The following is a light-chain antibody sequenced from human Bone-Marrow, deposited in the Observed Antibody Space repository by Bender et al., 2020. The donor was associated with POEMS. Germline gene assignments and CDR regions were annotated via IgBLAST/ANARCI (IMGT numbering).Light chain of an antibody. CDR2: EDN. Sequence: NFMLTQPHSVSASPGKTVTISCTRSSGSIDGNYVQWYQQRPGSSPTTINYEDNRRPSGVPERFSGSIDRSSNSASLTISGLKTEDEADYYCQSYDTSWVFGGGTKLTVL. CDR1: SGSIDGNY. CDR3: QSYDTSWV. V-gene: IGLV6-57*01. J-gene: IGLJ3*02.